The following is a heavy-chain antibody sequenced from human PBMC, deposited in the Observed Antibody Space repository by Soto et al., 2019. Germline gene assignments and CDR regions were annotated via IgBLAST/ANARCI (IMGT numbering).Heavy chain of an antibody. CDR3: GGKRSSGYYYGAFDI. Sequence: SETLSLTCTVSGGSISSGGYYCSWIRQHPGKGLEWIGYIYYSGSTYYNPSLKSRVTISVDTSKNQFSLKLSSVTAADTAVYYCGGKRSSGYYYGAFDIWGQGTMVT. CDR2: IYYSGST. CDR1: GGSISSGGYY. D-gene: IGHD3-22*01. V-gene: IGHV4-31*03. J-gene: IGHJ3*02.